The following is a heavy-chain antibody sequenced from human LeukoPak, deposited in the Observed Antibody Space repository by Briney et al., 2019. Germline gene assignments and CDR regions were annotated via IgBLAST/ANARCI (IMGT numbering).Heavy chain of an antibody. V-gene: IGHV3-21*01. CDR3: ARDYYDSSGYYLKYFQH. Sequence: PGGSLRLSCAASGFTFSSYEMNWVRQAPGKGLEWVSCIGGSSNYIYYGDSVKGRFTISRDNAKNSLYLQMNSLRAEDTAVYYCARDYYDSSGYYLKYFQHWGQGTLVTVSS. J-gene: IGHJ1*01. CDR1: GFTFSSYE. CDR2: IGGSSNYI. D-gene: IGHD3-22*01.